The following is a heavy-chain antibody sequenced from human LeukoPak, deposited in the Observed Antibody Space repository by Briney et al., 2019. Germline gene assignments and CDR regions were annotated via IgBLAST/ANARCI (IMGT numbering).Heavy chain of an antibody. Sequence: SQTLSLLYAISGDSVSSNCAACNWIRQSPSRGLEWLGRTYYRSKWYNDYAVSVKSRITINSDTSKNQFSLQLNSVTPEDTAVYYCARGGNWKYYRFGPWGEGSLVTVSS. D-gene: IGHD1-7*01. V-gene: IGHV6-1*01. CDR3: ARGGNWKYYRFGP. CDR2: TYYRSKWYN. J-gene: IGHJ5*02. CDR1: GDSVSSNCAA.